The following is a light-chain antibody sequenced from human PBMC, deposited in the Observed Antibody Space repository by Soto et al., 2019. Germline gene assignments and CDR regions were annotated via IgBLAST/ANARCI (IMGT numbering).Light chain of an antibody. Sequence: QSALTQSPSASGSPGRSVTISCTGTSSDVGGYNFVSWYQQHPGKAPKLMIYEVSKRPSGVPDRFSGSKSGNTASLTVSGLQAEDEADYYCSSYAGSNNLLFGGGTKLTVL. CDR1: SSDVGGYNF. CDR3: SSYAGSNNLL. CDR2: EVS. V-gene: IGLV2-8*01. J-gene: IGLJ2*01.